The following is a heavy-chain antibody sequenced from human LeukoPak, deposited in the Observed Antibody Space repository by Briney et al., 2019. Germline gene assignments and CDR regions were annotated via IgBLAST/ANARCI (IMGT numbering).Heavy chain of an antibody. CDR3: ARDLGSNYAFDI. D-gene: IGHD4-11*01. J-gene: IGHJ3*02. CDR2: IIPIFGTA. V-gene: IGHV1-69*13. CDR1: GGIFCSYS. Sequence: SVKVSCKASGGIFCSYSVSWVRQAPGQGLEWLGGIIPIFGTATYAQKFQGRVTITADESTSTAYMELSSLRSEDTAVYYCARDLGSNYAFDIWGQGTMVTVSS.